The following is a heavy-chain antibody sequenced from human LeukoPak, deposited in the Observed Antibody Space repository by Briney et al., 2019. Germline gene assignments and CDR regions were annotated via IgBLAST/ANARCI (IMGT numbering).Heavy chain of an antibody. CDR1: GYTFTGYY. V-gene: IGHV1-2*02. CDR3: ARDPHYYYDSSGYLGGFDY. Sequence: ASVKVSCKASGYTFTGYYMHWVRQAPGQGLEWMGWINPNSGGTNYAQKFQGRVTMTRDTSISTAYMELSRLRSDDTAVYYCARDPHYYYDSSGYLGGFDYWGQGTLVTVSS. D-gene: IGHD3-22*01. J-gene: IGHJ4*02. CDR2: INPNSGGT.